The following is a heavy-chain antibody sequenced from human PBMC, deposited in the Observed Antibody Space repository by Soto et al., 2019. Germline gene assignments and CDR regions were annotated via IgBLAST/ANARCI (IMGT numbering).Heavy chain of an antibody. Sequence: QVTLKESGPVLVKPTETLTLTCTVSGLSLSNARMGVSWIRQPPGKALEWLAHILSNDEKCYSTSLKSRLTISKDTSKSQVVLTMTNMDPVDTATYYCARTYGSGSYRFDYWGQGTLVTVSS. CDR2: ILSNDEK. J-gene: IGHJ4*02. V-gene: IGHV2-26*01. D-gene: IGHD3-10*01. CDR3: ARTYGSGSYRFDY. CDR1: GLSLSNARMG.